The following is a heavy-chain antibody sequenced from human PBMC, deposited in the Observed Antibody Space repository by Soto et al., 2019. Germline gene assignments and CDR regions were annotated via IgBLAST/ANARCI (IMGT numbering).Heavy chain of an antibody. V-gene: IGHV1-69*13. CDR2: IIPIFGTA. D-gene: IGHD6-13*01. CDR3: AQHRREMRGAAAGRRLPYYYGMDV. Sequence: ASVKVSCKASGGTFSSYAISWVRQAPGQGLEWMGGIIPIFGTANYAQKFQGRVTITADESTSTAYMELSSLRSEDTAVYYCAQHRREMRGAAAGRRLPYYYGMDVWGQGTTVTVSS. J-gene: IGHJ6*02. CDR1: GGTFSSYA.